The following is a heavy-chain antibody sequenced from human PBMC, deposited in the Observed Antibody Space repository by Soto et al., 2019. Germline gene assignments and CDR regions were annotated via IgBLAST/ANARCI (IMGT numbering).Heavy chain of an antibody. D-gene: IGHD3-22*01. Sequence: QVQLVESGGGVVQPGRSLRLSCAASGFTFSSYAMHWVRQAPGKGLEWVAVISYDGSNKYYADSVKGRFTISRDNSKNTLYLQMNSLRAEDTAVYYCARGLCGPGGSGYYANYWGQGTLVTVSS. V-gene: IGHV3-30-3*01. CDR1: GFTFSSYA. CDR2: ISYDGSNK. J-gene: IGHJ4*02. CDR3: ARGLCGPGGSGYYANY.